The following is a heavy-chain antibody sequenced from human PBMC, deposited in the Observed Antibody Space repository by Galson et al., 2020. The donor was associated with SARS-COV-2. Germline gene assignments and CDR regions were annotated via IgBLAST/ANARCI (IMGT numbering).Heavy chain of an antibody. V-gene: IGHV3-64D*06. CDR2: ISSNGGST. J-gene: IGHJ4*02. D-gene: IGHD1-26*01. CDR1: GFTFSSYA. Sequence: GESLKISCSASGFTFSSYAMHWVRQPPGKGLEYVSAISSNGGSTYYADSVKGRFTISRDNSKNTLYLQMSSLRAEDTAVYYCVKDLGATTVFDYWGQGSLVTVSS. CDR3: VKDLGATTVFDY.